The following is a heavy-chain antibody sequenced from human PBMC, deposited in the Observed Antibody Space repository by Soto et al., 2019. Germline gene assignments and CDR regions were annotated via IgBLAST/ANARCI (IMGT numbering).Heavy chain of an antibody. V-gene: IGHV6-1*01. J-gene: IGHJ3*02. CDR3: ARGDSSGPNRAFAT. Sequence: SQTLALTCAISGDSVSSNSAYWNWIRQSPARGLEWLGRTYYRSKWYNDYAVSVKSRITINPDTSKNQFSLQLNSVTPEDTAVYYCARGDSSGPNRAFATWGQGTMVTVSS. D-gene: IGHD3-22*01. CDR2: TYYRSKWYN. CDR1: GDSVSSNSAY.